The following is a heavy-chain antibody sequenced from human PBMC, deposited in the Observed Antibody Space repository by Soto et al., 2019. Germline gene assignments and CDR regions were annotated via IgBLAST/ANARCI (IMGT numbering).Heavy chain of an antibody. Sequence: QVQLQESGPGLVKPSQTLSLTCTVSGGSISSGGYSWSCIRQHPGKGLEWIGYIFYSGTTYYKPSLKSRVTISVDTSKNQVSLKLSSVTADDTAFYYCARSVDPWGQGTLVTVSS. CDR1: GGSISSGGYS. CDR2: IFYSGTT. J-gene: IGHJ5*02. CDR3: ARSVDP. V-gene: IGHV4-31*03.